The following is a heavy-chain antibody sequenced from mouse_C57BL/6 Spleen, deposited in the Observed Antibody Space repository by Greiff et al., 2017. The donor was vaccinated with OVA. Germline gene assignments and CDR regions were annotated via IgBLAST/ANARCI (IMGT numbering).Heavy chain of an antibody. J-gene: IGHJ2*01. CDR3: AREGLNYYFDC. Sequence: QVQLQQPGAELVRPGSSVKLSCKASGYTFTSYWMDWVKQRPGQGLEWIGNIYPSDSETHYNQKFKDKATLTVDKSSSTAYMQLSSLTSEDSAVYYCAREGLNYYFDCWGQGTTLTVAS. V-gene: IGHV1-61*01. CDR1: GYTFTSYW. CDR2: IYPSDSET. D-gene: IGHD1-3*01.